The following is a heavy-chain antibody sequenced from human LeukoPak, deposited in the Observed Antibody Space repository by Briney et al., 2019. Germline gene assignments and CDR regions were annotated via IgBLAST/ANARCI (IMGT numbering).Heavy chain of an antibody. CDR3: ARGGGYSSSWSY. D-gene: IGHD6-13*01. V-gene: IGHV4-34*01. J-gene: IGHJ4*02. CDR1: GGSFSGYY. Sequence: KPSETLSLTCAVYGGSFSGYYWSWIRQPPGKGLEWIGEINHSGSTNYNPSLKSRVTISVDTSKNQFSLKLSSVTAADTAVYYCARGGGYSSSWSYWGQGTLVTVSS. CDR2: INHSGST.